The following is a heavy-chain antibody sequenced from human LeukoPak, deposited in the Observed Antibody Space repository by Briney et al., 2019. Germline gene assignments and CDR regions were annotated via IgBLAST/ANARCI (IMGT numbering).Heavy chain of an antibody. CDR3: ATRSEAVADPNDAFDI. V-gene: IGHV1-24*01. D-gene: IGHD6-19*01. CDR2: FDTEDGET. Sequence: TSVTVSFKFSGYTLTDLSIHWVRQAPGQGLELMGIFDTEDGETIYAQKFKGRVTMTEDTSKDTAYIEMSSLRSEDTAVYYCATRSEAVADPNDAFDIWGQGTMVTVS. CDR1: GYTLTDLS. J-gene: IGHJ3*02.